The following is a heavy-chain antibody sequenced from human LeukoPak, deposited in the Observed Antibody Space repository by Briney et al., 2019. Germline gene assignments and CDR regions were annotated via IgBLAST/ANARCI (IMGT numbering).Heavy chain of an antibody. V-gene: IGHV1-2*02. CDR3: ARGPLYQRYWFDP. D-gene: IGHD6-25*01. Sequence: GASVKVSCKASGYTFTGYYMHWVQQAPGQGLEWMGWINPNSGGTNYAQKFQGRVTMTRDTSISTAYMELSRLRSDDTAVYYCARGPLYQRYWFDPWGQGTLVTVSS. CDR2: INPNSGGT. J-gene: IGHJ5*02. CDR1: GYTFTGYY.